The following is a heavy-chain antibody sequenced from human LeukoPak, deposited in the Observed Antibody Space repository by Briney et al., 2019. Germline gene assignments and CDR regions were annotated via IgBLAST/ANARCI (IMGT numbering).Heavy chain of an antibody. D-gene: IGHD3-22*01. CDR1: GFIVSSNY. J-gene: IGHJ4*02. CDR3: GRDRAMYYYETSGY. Sequence: GGSLRLSCASSGFIVSSNYMTWVRQAPGKGLEWVSTIYSGGATYYAESVKGRFTISRDSSKNTLVLQMNSLKAEDTAVYYCGRDRAMYYYETSGYWGQGTLVTASS. CDR2: IYSGGAT. V-gene: IGHV3-66*01.